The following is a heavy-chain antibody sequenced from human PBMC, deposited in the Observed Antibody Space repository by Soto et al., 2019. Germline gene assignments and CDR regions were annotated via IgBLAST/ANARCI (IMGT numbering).Heavy chain of an antibody. J-gene: IGHJ3*02. D-gene: IGHD7-27*01. CDR1: GGAFSSYA. Sequence: SVRVSCKASGGAFSSYAISWVRQAPGQGLEWMGGIIPIFGTANYAQKFQGRVTITADESTSTAYMELSSLRSEDTAVYYCATETGEHDAFDICRQGTIDT. V-gene: IGHV1-69*13. CDR3: ATETGEHDAFDI. CDR2: IIPIFGTA.